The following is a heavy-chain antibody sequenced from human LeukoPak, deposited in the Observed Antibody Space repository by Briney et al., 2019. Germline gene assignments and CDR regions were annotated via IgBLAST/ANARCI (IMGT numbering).Heavy chain of an antibody. CDR2: INHSGST. V-gene: IGHV4-34*01. Sequence: SETLSLTRAVYGGSFSGYYWSWIRQPPGKGLEWIGEINHSGSTNYNPSLKSRVTISVDTSKNQFSLKLSSVTAADTAVYYCASFTTIFGVVAYFDYWGQGTLVTVSS. CDR1: GGSFSGYY. J-gene: IGHJ4*02. D-gene: IGHD3-3*01. CDR3: ASFTTIFGVVAYFDY.